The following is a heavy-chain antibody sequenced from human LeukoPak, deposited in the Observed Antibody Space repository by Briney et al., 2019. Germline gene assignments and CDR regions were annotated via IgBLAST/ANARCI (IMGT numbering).Heavy chain of an antibody. J-gene: IGHJ4*02. CDR1: GFTFSSYW. V-gene: IGHV3-7*01. D-gene: IGHD3-22*01. CDR2: INQDGSEK. Sequence: GGSLRLSCRASGFTFSSYWMSWVRQAPGKGLEWVSNINQDGSEKHHVYSVEGRFTISRDNAKNSLYLQMNSLRAEDTAVYYCARDEYYYDSSNYYYYFDYWGQGTRVTVSS. CDR3: ARDEYYYDSSNYYYYFDY.